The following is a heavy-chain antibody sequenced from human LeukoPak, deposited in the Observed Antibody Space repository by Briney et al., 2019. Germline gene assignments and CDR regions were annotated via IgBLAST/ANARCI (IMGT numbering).Heavy chain of an antibody. V-gene: IGHV1-2*02. D-gene: IGHD2-2*01. CDR2: INPNSGGT. CDR3: ATGPGSSTSPFDY. CDR1: GYTFTGYY. Sequence: ASVKVSCKASGYTFTGYYMHWVRQAPGQGLEWMGWINPNSGGTNYAQKFQGRVTMTRDTSISTAYMELSRLRSDDTAVYYCATGPGSSTSPFDYWGQGTLVTVSS. J-gene: IGHJ4*02.